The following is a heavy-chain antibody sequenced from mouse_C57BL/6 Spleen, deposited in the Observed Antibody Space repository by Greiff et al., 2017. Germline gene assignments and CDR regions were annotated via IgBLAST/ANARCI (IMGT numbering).Heavy chain of an antibody. CDR3: ARGGGNYEGGAMDY. D-gene: IGHD2-1*01. Sequence: QVQLQQSGPELVKPGASVKISCKASGYAFSSSWMNWVKPRPGKGLEWSGRIYPGDGDTNYNGKFKGKATLTADKSSSTAYMQLSSLTSEDSAVYCWARGGGNYEGGAMDYWGQGTTLTVSS. CDR1: GYAFSSSW. CDR2: IYPGDGDT. V-gene: IGHV1-82*01. J-gene: IGHJ2*01.